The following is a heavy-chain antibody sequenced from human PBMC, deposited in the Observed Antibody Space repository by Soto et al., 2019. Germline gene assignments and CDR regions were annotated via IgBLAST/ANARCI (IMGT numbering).Heavy chain of an antibody. Sequence: ASVKVSCKTSGYTFTSFGVSWVRQALLQGLEWMGWISGYNGKTKYAQTLQGRVTMTADTSTSTVYLELRGLRPDDTAVYFCARDKMIDDYGLGTYDYWAQGTTVTVSS. V-gene: IGHV1-18*04. CDR3: ARDKMIDDYGLGTYDY. CDR2: ISGYNGKT. CDR1: GYTFTSFG. J-gene: IGHJ4*02. D-gene: IGHD3-10*01.